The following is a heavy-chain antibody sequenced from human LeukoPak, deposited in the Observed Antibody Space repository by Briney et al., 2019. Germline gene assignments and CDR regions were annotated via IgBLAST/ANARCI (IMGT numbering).Heavy chain of an antibody. CDR2: IYHSGST. Sequence: SGTLSLTCAVSGGSIRSSHWWSWVRQPPGKGLEWIGEIYHSGSTNYNPSLKSRVTISIDKSKNEFSLKVNSVTAADTAVYYCARDRSSTSPPAGFDPWGQGTLVTVSS. CDR3: ARDRSSTSPPAGFDP. V-gene: IGHV4-4*02. J-gene: IGHJ5*02. CDR1: GGSIRSSHW. D-gene: IGHD2-2*01.